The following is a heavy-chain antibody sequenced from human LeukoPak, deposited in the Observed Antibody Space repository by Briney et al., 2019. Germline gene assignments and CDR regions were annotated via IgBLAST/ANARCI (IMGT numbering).Heavy chain of an antibody. CDR2: ISSSSSYI. D-gene: IGHD6-13*01. CDR1: GFTFSSYS. V-gene: IGHV3-21*01. Sequence: GGSLRLSCAASGFTFSSYSMNWVRRAPGKGLEWVSSISSSSSYIYYADSVKGRFTISRDNAKNSLYLQMNSLRAEDTAVYYCAISSSPNWFDPWGQGTLVTVSS. CDR3: AISSSPNWFDP. J-gene: IGHJ5*02.